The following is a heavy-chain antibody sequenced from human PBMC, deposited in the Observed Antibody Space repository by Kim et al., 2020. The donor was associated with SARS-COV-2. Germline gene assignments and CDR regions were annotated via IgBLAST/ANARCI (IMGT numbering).Heavy chain of an antibody. V-gene: IGHV3-53*01. CDR3: ARDGRTYNDAFDI. CDR1: GFTVSSNY. CDR2: IYSGGST. Sequence: GGSLRLSCAASGFTVSSNYMSWVRQAPGKGLEWVAVIYSGGSTYYDASVKSRFTISTDNSKNKLYLQMNSLSAEDTAVYYCARDGRTYNDAFDIGRQGT. J-gene: IGHJ3*02. D-gene: IGHD1-26*01.